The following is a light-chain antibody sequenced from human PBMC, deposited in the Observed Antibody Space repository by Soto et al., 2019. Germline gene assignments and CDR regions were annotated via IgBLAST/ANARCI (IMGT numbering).Light chain of an antibody. CDR3: QQYGSSGT. Sequence: EIVLTQSPGTLSLSPGERATLSCRASQSVSNNYLAWYQQKPGQAPRLLIYGASNRATGIPDRFSGSGSGKAFTLTISRLEPEDFAVYYCQQYGSSGTFGQGTKVEIK. J-gene: IGKJ1*01. CDR2: GAS. CDR1: QSVSNNY. V-gene: IGKV3-20*01.